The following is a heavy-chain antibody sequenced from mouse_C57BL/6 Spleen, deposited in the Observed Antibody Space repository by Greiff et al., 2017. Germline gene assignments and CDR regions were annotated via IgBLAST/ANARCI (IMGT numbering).Heavy chain of an antibody. J-gene: IGHJ3*01. CDR3: ARGLGGLAWFAY. V-gene: IGHV2-2*01. D-gene: IGHD2-4*01. CDR2: IWSGGST. CDR1: GFSLTSYG. Sequence: VKLVESGPGLVQPSQSLSITCTVSGFSLTSYGVHWVRQSPGKGLEWLGVIWSGGSTDYNAAFISRLSISKDNSKSQVFFKMNSLQADDTAIYYCARGLGGLAWFAYWGQGTLVTVSA.